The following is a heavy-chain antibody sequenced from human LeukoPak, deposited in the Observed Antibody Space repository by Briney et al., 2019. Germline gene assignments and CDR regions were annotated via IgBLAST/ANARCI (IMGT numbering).Heavy chain of an antibody. J-gene: IGHJ4*02. CDR2: INPNSGGT. D-gene: IGHD3-10*01. CDR1: GYTFTGYY. CDR3: AREGLNYYGSGSYYSNFDY. V-gene: IGHV1-2*02. Sequence: ASVKVSCKASGYTFTGYYMHWVRQAPGQGVEWMGWINPNSGGTNYAQKFQGRVTMTRDTSISTAYMELSRLRSDDTAVYYCAREGLNYYGSGSYYSNFDYWGQGTLVTVSS.